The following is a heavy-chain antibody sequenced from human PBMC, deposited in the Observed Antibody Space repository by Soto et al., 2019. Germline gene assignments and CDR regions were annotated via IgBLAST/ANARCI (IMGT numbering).Heavy chain of an antibody. V-gene: IGHV3-21*02. CDR2: ISSSSSYT. J-gene: IGHJ6*02. Sequence: EVQLVESGGGLVKPGGSLRLSCAASGFNFSSYALNWVRQAPGKGLEWVSFISSSSSYTYYSDSVKGRFTISRDTAKNSLFLQMNRLRAEDTAVYYCAKDPGRGSPVSGGLDVWGQGSTVTVSS. CDR1: GFNFSSYA. D-gene: IGHD2-15*01. CDR3: AKDPGRGSPVSGGLDV.